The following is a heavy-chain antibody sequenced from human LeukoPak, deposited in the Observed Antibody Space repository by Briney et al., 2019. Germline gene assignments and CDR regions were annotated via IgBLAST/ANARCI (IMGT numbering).Heavy chain of an antibody. CDR3: AMVLRFLEWSGY. J-gene: IGHJ4*02. CDR2: IYSGGST. V-gene: IGHV3-66*02. Sequence: GGSLRLSCAASGFTFSSYSMNWVRQAPGKGLEWVSVIYSGGSTYYADSVKGRFTISRDNSKNTLYLQMNSLRAEDTAVYYCAMVLRFLEWSGYWGQGTLVTVSS. CDR1: GFTFSSYS. D-gene: IGHD3-3*01.